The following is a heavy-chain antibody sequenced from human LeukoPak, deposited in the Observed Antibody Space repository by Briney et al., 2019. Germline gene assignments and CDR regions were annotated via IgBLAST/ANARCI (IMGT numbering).Heavy chain of an antibody. V-gene: IGHV4-59*01. CDR1: GGSINSYY. CDR3: AGLYSGSYYLIHDAFDI. J-gene: IGHJ3*02. Sequence: SETLSLTCTVSGGSINSYYWSWIRQPPGKGLEWIGYIYYSGSTNYNPSLKSRVTISVDTSKNQFSLRLSSVTAADTAVYYCAGLYSGSYYLIHDAFDIWGQGTMVTVSS. CDR2: IYYSGST. D-gene: IGHD1-26*01.